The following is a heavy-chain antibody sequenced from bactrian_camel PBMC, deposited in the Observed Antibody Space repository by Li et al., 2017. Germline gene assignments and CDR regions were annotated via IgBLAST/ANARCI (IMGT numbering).Heavy chain of an antibody. J-gene: IGHJ4*01. CDR2: IESDGST. V-gene: IGHV3S53*01. CDR1: LSGAGTNPYY. D-gene: IGHD3*01. Sequence: QVQLVESGGGSVQAGGSLRLSCALSPQLSGAGTNPYYLAWFRQIPDKEREAVAGIESDGSTSYADSVKGRFTISQDSANHILYLQMRSLKPEDTAMYHCAASGGQLGRWCYEFPVNWVSWLYNWGQGTQVTVS. CDR3: AASGGQLGRWCYEFPVNWVSWLYN.